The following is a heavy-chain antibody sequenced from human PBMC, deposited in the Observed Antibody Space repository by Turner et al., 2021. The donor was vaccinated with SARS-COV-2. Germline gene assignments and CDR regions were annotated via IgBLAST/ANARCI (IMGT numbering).Heavy chain of an antibody. V-gene: IGHV1-46*01. CDR3: ATYSGSYSAIDY. Sequence: QVQLVQSGAEVKKPGASVKVSCKASGYTFSSYYMHWVRQAPGQGLEWMGIINPSGDSTSYAQKCQGRVTMTRDTSTSTVYMELSSLRSEDTAMYYCATYSGSYSAIDYWGQGTLVTVSS. CDR1: GYTFSSYY. D-gene: IGHD1-26*01. J-gene: IGHJ4*02. CDR2: INPSGDST.